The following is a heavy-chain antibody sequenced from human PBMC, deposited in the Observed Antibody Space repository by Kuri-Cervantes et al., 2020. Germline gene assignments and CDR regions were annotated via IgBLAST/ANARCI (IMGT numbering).Heavy chain of an antibody. CDR1: WLSLRTSGMC. CDR3: AHSFRLLVQVVIMSPYYFDY. J-gene: IGHJ4*02. D-gene: IGHD3-10*01. CDR2: IDWDDDK. V-gene: IGHV2-70*12. Sequence: SGPTLVKPTQILTLPCTFSWLSLRTSGMCVSWIRQPPGKALEWLALIDWDDDKYYSTSLKTRLTISKDTSKNQVFLTMTNMDPVDTATYYCAHSFRLLVQVVIMSPYYFDYWGQGTLVTVSS.